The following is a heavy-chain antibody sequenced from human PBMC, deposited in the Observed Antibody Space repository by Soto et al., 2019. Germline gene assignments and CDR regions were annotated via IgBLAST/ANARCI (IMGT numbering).Heavy chain of an antibody. CDR1: GGSMSEYF. V-gene: IGHV4-59*01. D-gene: IGHD3-10*01. CDR3: ARDGYDGSGSPYPAY. CDR2: IYYLGST. Sequence: SETLSLTCSVSGGSMSEYFWSWIRQSPGKGLEWIGYIYYLGSTDYDPSLKSRVTISVDTSKRQFSLRLTSVTAADTAVYYCARDGYDGSGSPYPAYWGPGTQVTVS. J-gene: IGHJ4*02.